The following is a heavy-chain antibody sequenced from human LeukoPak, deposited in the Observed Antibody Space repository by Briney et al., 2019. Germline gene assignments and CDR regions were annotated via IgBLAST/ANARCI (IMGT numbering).Heavy chain of an antibody. Sequence: ASVKVSCKASGGTLSSYTISWVRQAPRQGLEWMGRIIPILGIANYAQKFQGRVTITADKSTSTAYMELSSLRSEDTAVYYCASNNCGGDCYSNPNFDYWGQGTLVTVSS. V-gene: IGHV1-69*02. CDR3: ASNNCGGDCYSNPNFDY. CDR2: IIPILGIA. J-gene: IGHJ4*02. CDR1: GGTLSSYT. D-gene: IGHD2-21*02.